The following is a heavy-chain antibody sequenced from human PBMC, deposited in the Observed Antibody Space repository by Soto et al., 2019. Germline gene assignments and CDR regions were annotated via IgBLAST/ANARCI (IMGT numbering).Heavy chain of an antibody. CDR3: AKGYYDFWRDDAFDI. CDR2: ISWNSGNI. V-gene: IGHV3-9*01. CDR1: GFTFDDYA. Sequence: EVQLVESGGGLVQPGRSLRLSCAASGFTFDDYAMHWVRQAPGKGLEWVSGISWNSGNIGYADSVKGRFTISRDNAKNSLYLQMNSLRAEDTALYYCAKGYYDFWRDDAFDIWGQGTMVTVSS. D-gene: IGHD3-3*01. J-gene: IGHJ3*02.